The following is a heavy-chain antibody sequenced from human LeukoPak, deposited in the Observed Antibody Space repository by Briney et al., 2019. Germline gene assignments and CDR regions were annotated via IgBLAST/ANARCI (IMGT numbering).Heavy chain of an antibody. V-gene: IGHV3-74*01. D-gene: IGHD3-9*01. Sequence: QSGGSLRLSCVASGFTFSSYWMHWVRQAPGEGLVWVSRINSDGSTTTYADSVKGRFTISRDNAKNSLYLQMNSLRAEDTAVYYCARHLRGYPNDLIDYWGQGTLVTVSS. J-gene: IGHJ4*02. CDR1: GFTFSSYW. CDR3: ARHLRGYPNDLIDY. CDR2: INSDGSTT.